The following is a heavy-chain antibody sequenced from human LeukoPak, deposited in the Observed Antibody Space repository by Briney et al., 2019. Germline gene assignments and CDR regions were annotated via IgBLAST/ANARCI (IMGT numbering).Heavy chain of an antibody. J-gene: IGHJ4*02. CDR1: GFTFSSYS. Sequence: GGSLRLSCAASGFTFSSYSMNWVRQAPGKGLEWVSSISSSSYIYYADSVKGRFTISRDNAKKSLYLQMHSLRAEDTAFYHCARVKGEGAHFDYWGQGTLVTVSS. CDR3: ARVKGEGAHFDY. CDR2: ISSSSYI. V-gene: IGHV3-21*04. D-gene: IGHD1-26*01.